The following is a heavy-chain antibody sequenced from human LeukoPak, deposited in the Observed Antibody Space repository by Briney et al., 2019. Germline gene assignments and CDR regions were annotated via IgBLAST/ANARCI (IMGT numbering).Heavy chain of an antibody. CDR2: ISYDGSNK. Sequence: GGSLRLSCAASGFTFSSYAMHWVRQAPGKGLEWVAVISYDGSNKYYADSVKGRFTISRDNSKNTLYLQMNSLRAEDTAVYYCARDLGYCSGGSCYQDYWGQGTLVTVSS. CDR1: GFTFSSYA. CDR3: ARDLGYCSGGSCYQDY. J-gene: IGHJ4*02. D-gene: IGHD2-15*01. V-gene: IGHV3-30-3*01.